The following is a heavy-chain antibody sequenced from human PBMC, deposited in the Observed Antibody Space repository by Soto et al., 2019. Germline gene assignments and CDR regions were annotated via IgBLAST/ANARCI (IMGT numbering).Heavy chain of an antibody. CDR3: ARMVPASLFDY. Sequence: KPSETLSLTCTVSGGSISSSSYYWGWIRQPPGKGLEWIGSIYYSGSTYYNPSLKSRVTISVDTSKNQFSLKLSSVTAADTAVYYCARMVPASLFDYWGQGTLVTVSS. J-gene: IGHJ4*02. V-gene: IGHV4-39*01. CDR1: GGSISSSSYY. D-gene: IGHD2-8*01. CDR2: IYYSGST.